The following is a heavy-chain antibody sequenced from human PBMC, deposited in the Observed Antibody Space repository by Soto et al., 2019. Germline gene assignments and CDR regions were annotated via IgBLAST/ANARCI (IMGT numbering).Heavy chain of an antibody. Sequence: QVQLVESGGGVVQPGRSLRLSCAASGFTFSSYGMHWVRQAPGKGLEWVAVIWYDGSNKYYADSVKGRFTISRDNSKNTLELQMNSLRAEDTAVYYCARDPGDSSGYQYDYWGQGTLVTVSS. V-gene: IGHV3-33*01. CDR2: IWYDGSNK. CDR1: GFTFSSYG. CDR3: ARDPGDSSGYQYDY. J-gene: IGHJ4*02. D-gene: IGHD3-22*01.